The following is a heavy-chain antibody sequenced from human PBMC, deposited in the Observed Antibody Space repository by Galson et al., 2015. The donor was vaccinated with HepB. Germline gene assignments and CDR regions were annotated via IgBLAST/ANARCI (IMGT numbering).Heavy chain of an antibody. V-gene: IGHV3-33*01. Sequence: SMRLSCAAPGFTLSSYGMHWVRQAPGKGLEWVAVIWYDGSNKYYADSVKGRFTISRDNSKNTLYLQMNSLRAEDTAVYYCARERAAYYYGSREEYYFDYWGQGTLVTVSS. CDR1: GFTLSSYG. J-gene: IGHJ4*02. D-gene: IGHD3-10*01. CDR2: IWYDGSNK. CDR3: ARERAAYYYGSREEYYFDY.